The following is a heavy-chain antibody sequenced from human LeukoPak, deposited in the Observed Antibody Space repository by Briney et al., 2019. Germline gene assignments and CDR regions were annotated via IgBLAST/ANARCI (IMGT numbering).Heavy chain of an antibody. CDR2: MNPNSGNT. D-gene: IGHD6-6*01. CDR3: ARGRIAARPCSRGCWFDP. J-gene: IGHJ5*02. CDR1: GYTFTSYD. Sequence: ASVTVSFKASGYTFTSYDINWLRQATGQGLEWMGWMNPNSGNTGYAQKFQGRVTITRNTSISTAYMELSSLRSEDTAVYYCARGRIAARPCSRGCWFDPWGQGTLVTVSS. V-gene: IGHV1-8*03.